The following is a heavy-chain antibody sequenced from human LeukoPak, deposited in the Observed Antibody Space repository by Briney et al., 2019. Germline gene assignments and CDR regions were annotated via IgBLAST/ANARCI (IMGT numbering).Heavy chain of an antibody. Sequence: PSQTLSLTCTVSGGSISSGDYYWSWIRQPPGKGLEWIGYIYYSGSTYYNPSLKSRVTISVDTSKNQFSLKLSSVTAADTAVYYCARGYCSGGRCYLFDYWGQGTLVTVSS. CDR1: GGSISSGDYY. CDR2: IYYSGST. V-gene: IGHV4-30-4*01. J-gene: IGHJ4*02. CDR3: ARGYCSGGRCYLFDY. D-gene: IGHD2-15*01.